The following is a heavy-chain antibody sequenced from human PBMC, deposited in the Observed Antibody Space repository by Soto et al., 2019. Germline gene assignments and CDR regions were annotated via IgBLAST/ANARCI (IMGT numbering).Heavy chain of an antibody. CDR1: GFTFSSYT. V-gene: IGHV3-30-3*01. Sequence: GGSLRLSCVASGFTFSSYTMHWVRQAPGKGLEWVAVISYDDGVNKYYADSVKGRFTISRDNSKNTLYLQMNSLRAEDTAVYYGASCIAEAGTTEFDYWGQGALVTVSS. J-gene: IGHJ4*02. D-gene: IGHD6-19*01. CDR2: ISYDDGVNK. CDR3: ASCIAEAGTTEFDY.